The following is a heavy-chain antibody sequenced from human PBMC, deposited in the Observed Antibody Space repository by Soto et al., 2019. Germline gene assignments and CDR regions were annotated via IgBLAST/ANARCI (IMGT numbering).Heavy chain of an antibody. CDR1: GFTFSSYD. V-gene: IGHV3-13*01. J-gene: IGHJ2*01. D-gene: IGHD6-25*01. CDR2: IGTAGDT. Sequence: EVQLVESGGGLVQPGGSLRLSCAASGFTFSSYDMHWVRQATGKGLEWVSAIGTAGDTYYPGSVKGRFTISRENAKNSLYLQMNSLRAGDTAVYYCARGIAAAWYFDLWGRGTLVTVSS. CDR3: ARGIAAAWYFDL.